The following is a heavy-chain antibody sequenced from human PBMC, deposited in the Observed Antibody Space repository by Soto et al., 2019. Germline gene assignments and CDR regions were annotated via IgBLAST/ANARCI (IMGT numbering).Heavy chain of an antibody. V-gene: IGHV2-26*01. CDR1: GFSISNVRVG. CDR3: ARQSARVIATHYYGVDG. J-gene: IGHJ6*02. CDR2: IFSDDDK. D-gene: IGHD2-21*01. Sequence: QVTLKESGPVLVKPTETLTLTCTVSGFSISNVRVGVSWIRQPPGKALEWLAYIFSDDDKCYNSSLTTRLTISKDPSKRQVVPTMTNMHPLDTGTYYCARQSARVIATHYYGVDGWGQGPSVNVS.